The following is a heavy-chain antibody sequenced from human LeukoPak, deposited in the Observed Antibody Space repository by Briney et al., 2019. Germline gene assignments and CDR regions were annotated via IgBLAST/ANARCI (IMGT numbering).Heavy chain of an antibody. D-gene: IGHD6-19*01. Sequence: PSETLSLTCAVYGGSFSDYYYWSWIRQSPGKGLEWIGEINHSGSTNDNPSLKSRVTLSVDTSKNQFSLKLSSVTAADTAVYYCARDQEESSGWWEYYYYYMDVWGKGTTVTVSS. V-gene: IGHV4-34*01. CDR3: ARDQEESSGWWEYYYYYMDV. CDR1: GGSFSDYYY. CDR2: INHSGST. J-gene: IGHJ6*03.